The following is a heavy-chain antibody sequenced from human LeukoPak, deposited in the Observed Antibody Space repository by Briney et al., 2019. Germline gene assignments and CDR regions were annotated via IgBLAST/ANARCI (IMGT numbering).Heavy chain of an antibody. V-gene: IGHV4-39*01. Sequence: SETLSLTCTVSGVDIYSSTYYWAWIRQPPGKGLEFIGSIYYNEDTYSNPPLKSRLTISVDTSTNQFSLRLNSVTAADTAVYFCARQLAAGNDAFDIWGQGTMVTVSS. CDR3: ARQLAAGNDAFDI. D-gene: IGHD2-15*01. J-gene: IGHJ3*02. CDR1: GVDIYSSTYY. CDR2: IYYNEDT.